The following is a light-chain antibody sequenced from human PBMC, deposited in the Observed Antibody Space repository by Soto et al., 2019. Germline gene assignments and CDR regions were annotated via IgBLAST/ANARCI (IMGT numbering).Light chain of an antibody. Sequence: DIQMTQSPSTLSPSVGDRVTTSFRASQNIDIWLSWYQQKPGKSPSLLIYDASNLKSGVPARFSGSGSGTEFTLTISSLQPDDSGSYYCQQHKSYPVTFGGGTKVDIK. CDR3: QQHKSYPVT. J-gene: IGKJ4*01. CDR2: DAS. CDR1: QNIDIW. V-gene: IGKV1-5*01.